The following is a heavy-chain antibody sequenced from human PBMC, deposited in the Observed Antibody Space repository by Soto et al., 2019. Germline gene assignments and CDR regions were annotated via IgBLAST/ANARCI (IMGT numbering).Heavy chain of an antibody. CDR2: IYSGGST. Sequence: GGSLRLSCAASGFAFSSHPMSWVRQAPGKGLEWVSVIYSGGSTYYADSVKGRFTISRDNSKNTLYLQMNSLRAEDTAVYYCARARLGFDYWGQGTLVTVSS. CDR3: ARARLGFDY. CDR1: GFAFSSHP. J-gene: IGHJ4*02. V-gene: IGHV3-53*01. D-gene: IGHD4-17*01.